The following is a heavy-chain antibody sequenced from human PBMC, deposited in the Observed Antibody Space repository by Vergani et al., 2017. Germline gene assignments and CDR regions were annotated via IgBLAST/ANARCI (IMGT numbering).Heavy chain of an antibody. J-gene: IGHJ6*02. CDR3: AREGCSGGSCYSYYYGMDV. Sequence: QGQLAQSGAEVKKPGSSVKVSCKASGGTFSSNSISWVRQAPGQGLEWMGRIIPIFGTTSYAQKFQGRVTILADESTSTAYMELSSLRSEDTAVYYCAREGCSGGSCYSYYYGMDVWGQGTTVTVSS. CDR2: IIPIFGTT. D-gene: IGHD2-15*01. CDR1: GGTFSSNS. V-gene: IGHV1-69*13.